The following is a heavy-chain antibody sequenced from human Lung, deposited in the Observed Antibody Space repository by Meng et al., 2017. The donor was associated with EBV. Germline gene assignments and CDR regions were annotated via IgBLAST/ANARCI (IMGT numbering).Heavy chain of an antibody. CDR2: IYDSGST. V-gene: IGHV4-30-4*01. D-gene: IGHD5-12*01. J-gene: IGHJ4*02. Sequence: HVQLQESGPGLVKPSQTLSLTCTVSGGPISSDGYYWSWIRQPPGKGLEWIGYIYDSGSTYYNPSLKSRVTISVDTSKNQFSLKLSSVTAADTAVYYCARGRIKWLPLIWGQGTLVTVSS. CDR3: ARGRIKWLPLI. CDR1: GGPISSDGYY.